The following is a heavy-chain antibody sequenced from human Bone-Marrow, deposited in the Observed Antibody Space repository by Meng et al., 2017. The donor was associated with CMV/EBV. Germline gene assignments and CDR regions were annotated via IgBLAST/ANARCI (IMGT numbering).Heavy chain of an antibody. D-gene: IGHD1-1*01. CDR1: GASVSSNY. CDR3: AGPDDMGSSPHDPFDL. CDR2: ISYTGYI. J-gene: IGHJ3*01. V-gene: IGHV4-59*02. Sequence: SETLSLTCTVSGASVSSNYWSWSRRPPGKGLEYIGYISYTGYIEYNPSLKGRVTISLDTSKNHFSLKLTSVTAADTAMYYCAGPDDMGSSPHDPFDLWGQGTMVTVSS.